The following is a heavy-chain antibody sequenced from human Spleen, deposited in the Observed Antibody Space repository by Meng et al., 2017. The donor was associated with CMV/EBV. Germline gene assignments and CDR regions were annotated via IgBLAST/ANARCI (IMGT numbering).Heavy chain of an antibody. CDR2: IRSKAYGGTT. J-gene: IGHJ6*02. D-gene: IGHD3-10*01. CDR3: AREEGRDGMDV. Sequence: GESLKISCTASGFTFGDYAMSWVRQAPGKGLEWVGFIRSKAYGGTTEYAASVKGRFTISRDDSKSIAYLQMNSLKTEDTAVYYCAREEGRDGMDVWGQGTTVTVSS. CDR1: GFTFGDYA. V-gene: IGHV3-49*04.